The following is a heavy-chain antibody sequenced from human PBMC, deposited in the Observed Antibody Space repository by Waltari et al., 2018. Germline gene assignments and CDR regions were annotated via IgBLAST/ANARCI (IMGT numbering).Heavy chain of an antibody. CDR3: GNLAR. CDR2: INHSGDT. Sequence: QVQIHQWGAGLLRPSETLSLTCAVSGGSFNDYSRSWIRQPPGKGLEWIGQINHSGDTDYNPSLMSRVSMSVDTSKKQVSLKLTSVTAADTAMYYCGNLARWGQGTRVTVSS. D-gene: IGHD1-1*01. CDR1: GGSFNDYS. J-gene: IGHJ3*01. V-gene: IGHV4-34*01.